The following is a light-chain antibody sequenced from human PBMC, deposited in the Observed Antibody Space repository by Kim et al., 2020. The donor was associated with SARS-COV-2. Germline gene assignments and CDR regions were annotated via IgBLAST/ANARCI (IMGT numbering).Light chain of an antibody. CDR3: ASWDDTLLAPV. Sequence: QSVLAQPPSASGTPGQRVTISCSGTNSNVGSYYVYWYQHLPGTAPQLLIDTDGQRPSGVSDRFSASKSGTSASLAISGLRAEDEAYYYCASWDDTLLAPVFGGGTQLTVL. V-gene: IGLV1-47*01. CDR1: NSNVGSYY. CDR2: TDG. J-gene: IGLJ2*01.